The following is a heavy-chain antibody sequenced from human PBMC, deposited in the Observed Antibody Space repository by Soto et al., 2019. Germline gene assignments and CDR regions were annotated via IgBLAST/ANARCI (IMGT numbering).Heavy chain of an antibody. CDR3: ARPGRDWGSLEY. Sequence: QVQLQESGPGLVKPSETLSLTCTVSGDSISSYYWTWIRQPPGKGLEWIAFIYYGGSTNYNPSLKSRVTISGDTSKHQFSLNLTSVTAADTAVYYCARPGRDWGSLEYWGQGTRVTVSS. J-gene: IGHJ4*02. D-gene: IGHD7-27*01. CDR2: IYYGGST. V-gene: IGHV4-59*08. CDR1: GDSISSYY.